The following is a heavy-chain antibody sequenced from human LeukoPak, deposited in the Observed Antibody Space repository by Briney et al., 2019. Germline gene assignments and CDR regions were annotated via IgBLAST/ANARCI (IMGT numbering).Heavy chain of an antibody. CDR2: IYYSGST. D-gene: IGHD3-3*02. J-gene: IGHJ2*01. Sequence: SQTLSLTCTVSGGSISSGDYYWSWIRQPPGKGLEWIGYIYYSGSTNYNPSLKSRVTISVDTSKNQFSLKLSSVTAADTAVYYCARHLPAFSIYWYFDLWGRGTLVTVSS. V-gene: IGHV4-30-4*08. CDR1: GGSISSGDYY. CDR3: ARHLPAFSIYWYFDL.